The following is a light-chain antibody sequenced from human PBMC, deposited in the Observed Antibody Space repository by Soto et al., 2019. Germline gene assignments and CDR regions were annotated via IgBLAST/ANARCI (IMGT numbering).Light chain of an antibody. J-gene: IGKJ2*01. CDR2: LGS. V-gene: IGKV2-28*01. CDR1: QRLLHSNGFNY. CDR3: MQALQSPRT. Sequence: DVVMTQSPLSLPVTPGEPASISCNSSQRLLHSNGFNYLDWYLQRPGQSPQLLIYLGSNRASGVPDRFSGSGSGKDFTLKISRVEAEDVGVYYCMQALQSPRTFGQGSKLEIK.